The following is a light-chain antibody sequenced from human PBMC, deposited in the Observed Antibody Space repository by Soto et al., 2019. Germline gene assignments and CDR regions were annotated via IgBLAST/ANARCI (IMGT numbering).Light chain of an antibody. CDR3: QQRSNWPPT. CDR1: QSINSY. Sequence: EIVLTQSPATLSLSPGERATLSCRASQSINSYLAWYQQKPGQAPRLLIYDASNRATDIPAMFTGSGSGTDFTLTISNLEPEDFAVYYCQQRSNWPPTFGQGTKLEI. J-gene: IGKJ2*01. CDR2: DAS. V-gene: IGKV3-11*01.